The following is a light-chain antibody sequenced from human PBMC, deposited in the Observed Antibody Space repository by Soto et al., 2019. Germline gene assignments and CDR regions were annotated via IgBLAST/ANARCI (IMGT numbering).Light chain of an antibody. V-gene: IGKV3-20*01. J-gene: IGKJ1*01. CDR2: GAS. CDR1: QSVSSSY. Sequence: EIVLTQSPGTLSLSPGERATLSCRASQSVSSSYLAWYQQKPGQAPRLLIYGASSRATGIPDRISGSGSGTDFTLTISRLEPEDFEVYYCQQYGSSSWTFGQGTKVDIK. CDR3: QQYGSSSWT.